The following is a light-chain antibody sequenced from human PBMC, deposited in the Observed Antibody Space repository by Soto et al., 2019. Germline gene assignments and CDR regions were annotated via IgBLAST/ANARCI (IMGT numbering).Light chain of an antibody. J-gene: IGLJ3*02. V-gene: IGLV2-14*01. CDR1: SSDVGGYNY. CDR3: SSYTNTGV. CDR2: AVN. Sequence: QSALTQPASVSGSPGQSITISCTGSSSDVGGYNYVSWYQKHPGKAPKLMMYAVNNRPSWVSNRFSGSKSGNTASLTISGLQDEDEADYYCSSYTNTGVFGGGTKVTVL.